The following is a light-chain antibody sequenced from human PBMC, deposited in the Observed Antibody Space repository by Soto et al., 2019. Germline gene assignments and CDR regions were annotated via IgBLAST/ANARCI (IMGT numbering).Light chain of an antibody. CDR2: AAS. CDR1: QAISKS. V-gene: IGKV1-16*02. CDR3: QQYKSYPIT. J-gene: IGKJ5*01. Sequence: QMTQSPSSLSASVGDRVTITSRASQAISKSLVWFQQKPGKAPKPLISAASSWQNGVPSKFSGSGSGTDFTLTISSLQPEDFATYYCQQYKSYPITFGQGTRLEI.